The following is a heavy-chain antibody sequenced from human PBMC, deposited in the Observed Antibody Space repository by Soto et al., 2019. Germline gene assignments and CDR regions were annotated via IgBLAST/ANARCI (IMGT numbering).Heavy chain of an antibody. Sequence: ASVKVYCKAAGAAFSSYTISWVRQAPGQGLEWMGGIISIFGTANYAQKFQGRVTITADESTSTAYMELSSLRSEDTAVYYCARDRGRVGVKPGGYYYYRLDVSAQRTTVIGSS. D-gene: IGHD1-26*01. J-gene: IGHJ6*02. CDR1: GAAFSSYT. V-gene: IGHV1-69*13. CDR2: IISIFGTA. CDR3: ARDRGRVGVKPGGYYYYRLDV.